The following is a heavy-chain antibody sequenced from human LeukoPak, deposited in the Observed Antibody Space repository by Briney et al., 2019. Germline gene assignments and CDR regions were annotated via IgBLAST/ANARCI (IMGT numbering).Heavy chain of an antibody. CDR2: IYYSGST. J-gene: IGHJ6*02. V-gene: IGHV4-59*08. Sequence: SETLSLTCAVYGGSFSGYYWSWIRQPPGKGLEWIGYIYYSGSTNYNPSLKSRVTISVDTSKNQFSLKLSSVTAADTAVYYCARHAQYSSSWVYYYYYYGMDVWGQGTTVTVSS. CDR1: GGSFSGYY. CDR3: ARHAQYSSSWVYYYYYYGMDV. D-gene: IGHD6-13*01.